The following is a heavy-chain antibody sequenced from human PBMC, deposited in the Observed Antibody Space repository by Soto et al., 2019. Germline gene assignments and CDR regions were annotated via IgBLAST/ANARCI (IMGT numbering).Heavy chain of an antibody. D-gene: IGHD3-10*01. CDR3: ARDGYDGSGRPYPAF. J-gene: IGHJ4*02. CDR1: GGSMSEYF. CDR2: IYYLGST. V-gene: IGHV4-59*13. Sequence: SETLSLTCSVSGGSMSEYFWSWIRQSPGKGLEWIGYIYYLGSTDYNPSLKSRVTISVDTSKRQFSLRLTSVTAADTAVYYCARDGYDGSGRPYPAFWGRGSQVIGSA.